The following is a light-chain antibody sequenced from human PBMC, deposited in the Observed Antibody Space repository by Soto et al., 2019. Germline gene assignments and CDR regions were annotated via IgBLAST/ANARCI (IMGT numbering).Light chain of an antibody. Sequence: DIQMTQSPPSLSGFVGDRVSITCRSSQDIKSNLNWYQQKPGEAPKLLISDVSNLETGVPSRFSGSGSGTYFTFSISSLQPEDLAVYYCHQRQSWPRTFGQGTKVDIK. CDR1: QDIKSN. J-gene: IGKJ1*01. V-gene: IGKV1-33*01. CDR3: HQRQSWPRT. CDR2: DVS.